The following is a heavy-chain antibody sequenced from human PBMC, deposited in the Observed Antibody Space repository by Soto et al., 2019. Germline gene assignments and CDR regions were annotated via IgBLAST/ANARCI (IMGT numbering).Heavy chain of an antibody. CDR2: INHSGST. D-gene: IGHD6-13*01. CDR1: GGSFSGYY. Sequence: QVQLQQWGAGLLKPSETLSLTCAVYGGSFSGYYWSWIRQPPGKGLEWIGEINHSGSTNYNPSLKSRVTISVDTSKNQFSLKLSSVTAADTAVYYCARVGRQQPFSLMWYFDYWGQGTLVTVSS. J-gene: IGHJ4*02. CDR3: ARVGRQQPFSLMWYFDY. V-gene: IGHV4-34*01.